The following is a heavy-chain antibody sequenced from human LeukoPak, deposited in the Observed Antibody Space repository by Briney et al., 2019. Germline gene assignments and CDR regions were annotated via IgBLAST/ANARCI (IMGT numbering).Heavy chain of an antibody. Sequence: GASVKVSCKASGGTFSSYAISWVRQAPGQGLEWMGGIIPIFGTANYAQKFQGRVTITTDESTSTAYMELSSLRSEDTAVYYCARVPLSPYYDSSGYLDYWGQGTLDTVSS. CDR1: GGTFSSYA. D-gene: IGHD3-22*01. CDR2: IIPIFGTA. CDR3: ARVPLSPYYDSSGYLDY. J-gene: IGHJ4*02. V-gene: IGHV1-69*05.